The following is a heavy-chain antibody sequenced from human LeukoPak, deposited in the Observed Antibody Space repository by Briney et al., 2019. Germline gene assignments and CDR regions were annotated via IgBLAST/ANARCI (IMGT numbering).Heavy chain of an antibody. CDR2: INHSGST. J-gene: IGHJ4*02. CDR1: GGSFSGYY. CDR3: ARGRGWFGELSFDY. D-gene: IGHD3-10*01. Sequence: SETLSLTCAVYGGSFSGYYWSWIRQPPGKGLEWIGEINHSGSTNYNPSLKSRVTISVDTSKNQFSLKLSSVTAADTAVYYCARGRGWFGELSFDYWGQGTLVTVSS. V-gene: IGHV4-34*01.